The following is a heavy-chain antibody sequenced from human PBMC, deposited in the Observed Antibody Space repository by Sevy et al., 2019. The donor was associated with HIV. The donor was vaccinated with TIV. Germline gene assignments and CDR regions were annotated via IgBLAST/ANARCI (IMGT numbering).Heavy chain of an antibody. CDR3: ARAPPIVVVPGAPSWFDP. J-gene: IGHJ5*02. D-gene: IGHD2-2*01. CDR1: GGSFSGYY. Sequence: SETLSLTCAVYGGSFSGYYWNWIRLPPGKGLEWIGEINHTGSTNYNPSLKSRVTISVDTSKTQVSLKLSSVTAADTAIYYCARAPPIVVVPGAPSWFDPWGQGTLVTVSS. CDR2: INHTGST. V-gene: IGHV4-34*01.